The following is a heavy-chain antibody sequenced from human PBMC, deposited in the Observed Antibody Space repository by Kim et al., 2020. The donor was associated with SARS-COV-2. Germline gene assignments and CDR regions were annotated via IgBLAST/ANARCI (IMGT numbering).Heavy chain of an antibody. CDR1: GFTFSSYA. Sequence: GGSLRLSCAASGFTFSSYAMHWVRQAPGKGLEWVAVISYDGSNKYYADSVKGRFTISRDNSKNTLYLQMNSLRAEDTAVYYCARELWFGELSGAFDIWG. J-gene: IGHJ3*02. CDR2: ISYDGSNK. CDR3: ARELWFGELSGAFDI. V-gene: IGHV3-30*04. D-gene: IGHD3-10*01.